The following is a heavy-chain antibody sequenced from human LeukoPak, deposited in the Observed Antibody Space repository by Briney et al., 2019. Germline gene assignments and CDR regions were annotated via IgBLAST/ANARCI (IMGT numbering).Heavy chain of an antibody. Sequence: GGSLRLSCAVSGFTFSGHWMFWVRQAPGKGLEWVSSTNSDGSSRGYTDSVKGRFTVSRDNAKNSLYLHLSSLRAEDTAVYYCARSGSSYDGSQSWFDYWGQGTLVTVSS. CDR2: TNSDGSSR. D-gene: IGHD3-22*01. CDR3: ARSGSSYDGSQSWFDY. J-gene: IGHJ4*02. V-gene: IGHV3-74*01. CDR1: GFTFSGHW.